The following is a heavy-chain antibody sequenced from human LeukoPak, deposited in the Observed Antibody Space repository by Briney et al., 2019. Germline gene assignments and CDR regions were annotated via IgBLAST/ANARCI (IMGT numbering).Heavy chain of an antibody. Sequence: GGSLRLSCAASGFTFSSYNMDWIRQAPGKGLEWVSFIDSSSRYIYQADSVKGRFTISRDNAKSSVFLQMNSLRAEDTAVYYCARVGGHCTSTSCPPPDYWGQGTLVTVSS. V-gene: IGHV3-21*01. CDR1: GFTFSSYN. D-gene: IGHD2-2*01. J-gene: IGHJ4*02. CDR3: ARVGGHCTSTSCPPPDY. CDR2: IDSSSRYI.